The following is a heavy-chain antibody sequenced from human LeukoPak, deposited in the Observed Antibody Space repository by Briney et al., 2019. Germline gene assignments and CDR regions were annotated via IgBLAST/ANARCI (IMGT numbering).Heavy chain of an antibody. CDR1: GYTFTGYY. Sequence: ASVKVSCKASGYTFTGYYMHWVRQAPGQGLEWMGWINPNSGGANYAQKFQGRVTMTRDTSISTAYMELSRLRSDDTAVYYCARDGIRGSWYNLMSMDVWGKGTTVTISS. J-gene: IGHJ6*03. CDR2: INPNSGGA. V-gene: IGHV1-2*02. D-gene: IGHD6-13*01. CDR3: ARDGIRGSWYNLMSMDV.